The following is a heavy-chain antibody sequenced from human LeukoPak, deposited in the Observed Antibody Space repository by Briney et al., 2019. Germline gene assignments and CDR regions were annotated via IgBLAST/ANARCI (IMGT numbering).Heavy chain of an antibody. Sequence: PGRSLRLSCAVSGFTFADYAIHWGRHAPEEGLGWVSGISWNIGSIAYADSVKGRFTISRDSAKNSLYLQMNSLRAEDTALYYCAKGVRITIVRGAFDIWGQGTMVTVSS. CDR2: ISWNIGSI. J-gene: IGHJ3*02. CDR1: GFTFADYA. D-gene: IGHD3-10*01. V-gene: IGHV3-9*01. CDR3: AKGVRITIVRGAFDI.